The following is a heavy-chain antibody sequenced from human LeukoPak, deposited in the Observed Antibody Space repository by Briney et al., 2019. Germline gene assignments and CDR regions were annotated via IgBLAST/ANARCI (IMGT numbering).Heavy chain of an antibody. Sequence: GAPVKVSCKASGYSFTSYGIIWVRQAPGQGLEWMGWISAYNGNTNYAQKLQGRITMTTDTSTSTAYMELRSLRSDDTAVYYCAREELRPPHSQQLVRDYWGQGTLVTVSS. J-gene: IGHJ4*02. D-gene: IGHD6-13*01. CDR3: AREELRPPHSQQLVRDY. CDR1: GYSFTSYG. V-gene: IGHV1-18*01. CDR2: ISAYNGNT.